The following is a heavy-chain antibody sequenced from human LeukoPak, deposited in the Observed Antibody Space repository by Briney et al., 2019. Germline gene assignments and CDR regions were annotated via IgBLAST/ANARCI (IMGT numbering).Heavy chain of an antibody. J-gene: IGHJ6*02. Sequence: ASVKVSCKASGYTFTSYDINWVRQATGQGLEWMGWMNPNSGNTGYAQKFQGRVTMTRNTSISTAYMELSSLRSEDTAVYYCAREVATIYYYYYGMDVWGQGTRSPSP. CDR1: GYTFTSYD. V-gene: IGHV1-8*01. D-gene: IGHD5-12*01. CDR3: AREVATIYYYYYGMDV. CDR2: MNPNSGNT.